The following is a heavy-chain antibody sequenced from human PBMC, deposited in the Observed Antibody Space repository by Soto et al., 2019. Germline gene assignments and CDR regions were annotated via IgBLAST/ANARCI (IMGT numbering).Heavy chain of an antibody. Sequence: QDQLVQSGAEVKKPGSSVKVSCKASGGTFSSHTFSWVRQAPGQGLEWMGRIIPALGTATYAQKFQGRVTITADDSATTVHMALNSLRSDDTPVYYCASPDFGDYWYFDLWGRGTLVTVSS. CDR3: ASPDFGDYWYFDL. J-gene: IGHJ2*01. CDR1: GGTFSSHT. V-gene: IGHV1-69*08. CDR2: IIPALGTA. D-gene: IGHD4-17*01.